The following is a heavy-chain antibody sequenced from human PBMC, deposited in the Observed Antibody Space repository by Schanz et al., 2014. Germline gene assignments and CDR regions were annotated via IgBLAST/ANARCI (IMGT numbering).Heavy chain of an antibody. CDR1: GFTLSSYW. Sequence: EVKLVESGGGAVRPGGSLRLSCAASGFTLSSYWMHWVRQVPGKGLEWVSCTNGDGTNAKYADSVKGRFTISRDNAKKTLSLQMISLRAEDTAVYCCASPAGYSGYGTYFDFWGQGTLVTVSS. J-gene: IGHJ4*02. CDR2: TNGDGTNA. V-gene: IGHV3-74*01. D-gene: IGHD5-12*01. CDR3: ASPAGYSGYGTYFDF.